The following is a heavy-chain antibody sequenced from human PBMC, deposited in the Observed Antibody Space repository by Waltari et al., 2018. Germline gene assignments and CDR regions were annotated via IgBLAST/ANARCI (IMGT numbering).Heavy chain of an antibody. D-gene: IGHD3-22*01. Sequence: QVQLQESGPGLVKPSETLSLTCTVSGGSVSSGSYYWSWIRQPPGKGLEWIGYIYYSGSTNYNPALKSRVTISVDTSKNQFSLKLSSVTAADTAVYYCASGVENYDSSGYYYGGNWFDPWGQGTLVTVSS. V-gene: IGHV4-61*01. CDR2: IYYSGST. CDR3: ASGVENYDSSGYYYGGNWFDP. J-gene: IGHJ5*02. CDR1: GGSVSSGSYY.